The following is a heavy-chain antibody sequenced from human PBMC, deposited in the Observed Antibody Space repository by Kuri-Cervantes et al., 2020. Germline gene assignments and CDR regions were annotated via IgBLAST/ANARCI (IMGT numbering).Heavy chain of an antibody. D-gene: IGHD6-13*01. CDR1: GYTFTGYY. V-gene: IGHV1-2*04. J-gene: IGHJ4*02. Sequence: ASVKVSCKASGYTFTGYYMHWVRQAPGQGLEWMGWINPNSGGTNYAQKFQGWVTMTRGTSISTAYMELSRLRSDDTAVYYCARETVIAALDYWGQGTLVTVSS. CDR2: INPNSGGT. CDR3: ARETVIAALDY.